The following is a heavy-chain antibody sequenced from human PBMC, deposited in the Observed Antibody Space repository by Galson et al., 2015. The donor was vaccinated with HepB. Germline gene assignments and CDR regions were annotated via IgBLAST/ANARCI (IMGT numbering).Heavy chain of an antibody. CDR2: IKQDGSEK. CDR1: GFTFSSYW. D-gene: IGHD3-3*01. Sequence: SLRLSCAASGFTFSSYWMSWVRQAPGKGLEWVANIKQDGSEKYYVDSVNGRLTISRDNAKNSLYLQMNSLRAEDTAVYYCESQHYDFWSGYRHGGYYWCQGTLVTVSS. CDR3: ESQHYDFWSGYRHGGYY. J-gene: IGHJ4*02. V-gene: IGHV3-7*03.